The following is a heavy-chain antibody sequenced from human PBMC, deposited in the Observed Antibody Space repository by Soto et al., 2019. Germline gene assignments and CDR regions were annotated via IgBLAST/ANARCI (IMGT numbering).Heavy chain of an antibody. CDR2: INPSGDSR. CDR3: ARVVGLRYQLLSSAIFDP. Sequence: GASVKVSCKASGFSFSDYFMHWVRQAPGQGLEWMGIINPSGDSRNYAQKFQGRVTITRDTSISTAYMELSRLRSDDTAVYYCARVVGLRYQLLSSAIFDPWGQGTLVTVSS. D-gene: IGHD2-2*01. V-gene: IGHV1-46*01. CDR1: GFSFSDYF. J-gene: IGHJ5*02.